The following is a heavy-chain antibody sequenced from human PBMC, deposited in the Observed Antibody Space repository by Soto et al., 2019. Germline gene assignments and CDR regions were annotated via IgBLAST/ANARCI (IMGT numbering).Heavy chain of an antibody. CDR1: GGSFSGYY. V-gene: IGHV4-34*01. D-gene: IGHD1-26*01. CDR2: INDSGST. CDR3: ASRHGNSGYDCGMDV. Sequence: QVQLQQWGAGLLKPSETLSLTCDVYGGSFSGYYWSWIRQPPGKGLEWLGEINDSGSTNYNPSLKSRVTMSVDTSTNPFALKLSSVTAADTAVYYGASRHGNSGYDCGMDVWGQGTTVTVSS. J-gene: IGHJ6*02.